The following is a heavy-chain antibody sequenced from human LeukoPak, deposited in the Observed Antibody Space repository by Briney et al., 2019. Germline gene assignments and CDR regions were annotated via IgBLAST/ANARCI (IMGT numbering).Heavy chain of an antibody. Sequence: GGSLRLSCAASGFTFSNYAMSWVRQTPRKGLDWVSVISSSGDTTHYADSVKGRFIISRDNSRNTLYLQMNSLRAEDTALYYCVKEAGTTLAGGFWGQGTMASVSS. CDR2: ISSSGDTT. V-gene: IGHV3-23*01. CDR1: GFTFSNYA. D-gene: IGHD1-7*01. CDR3: VKEAGTTLAGGF. J-gene: IGHJ3*01.